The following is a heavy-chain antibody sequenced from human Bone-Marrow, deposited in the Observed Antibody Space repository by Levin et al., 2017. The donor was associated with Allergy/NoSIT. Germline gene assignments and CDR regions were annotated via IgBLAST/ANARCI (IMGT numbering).Heavy chain of an antibody. CDR1: GILFSSYD. CDR2: ISAGGNYI. CDR3: ASWAMYHYDRSAFDYFYYAMDV. Sequence: GESLKISCAASGILFSSYDMNWVRQAPGKGLEWVSSISAGGNYIYYADSVKGRFTISRHNAKNSLFLQMNSLRAEDTAVYYCASWAMYHYDRSAFDYFYYAMDVWGQGTTVTVSS. D-gene: IGHD3-22*01. J-gene: IGHJ6*02. V-gene: IGHV3-21*01.